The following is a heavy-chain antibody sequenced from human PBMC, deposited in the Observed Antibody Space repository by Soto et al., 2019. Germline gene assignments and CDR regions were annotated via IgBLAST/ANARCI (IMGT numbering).Heavy chain of an antibody. Sequence: PGGSLRLSCAASGFTVSSNYMSWVRQAPGKGLEWVSVIYRGGSTYYADSVKGRFTISRDNSKNTLYLQMNSLRAEDTAVYYCARDHIVLVPAATDYYYYGMDVWGQGTTVTVSS. D-gene: IGHD2-2*01. J-gene: IGHJ6*02. CDR1: GFTVSSNY. CDR2: IYRGGST. CDR3: ARDHIVLVPAATDYYYYGMDV. V-gene: IGHV3-66*01.